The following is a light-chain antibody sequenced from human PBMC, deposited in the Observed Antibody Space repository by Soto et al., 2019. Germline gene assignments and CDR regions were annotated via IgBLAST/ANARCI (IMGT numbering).Light chain of an antibody. V-gene: IGLV1-40*01. J-gene: IGLJ1*01. CDR2: ANG. CDR3: QSYDRSLSGYV. CDR1: SSNIGAGYD. Sequence: QSVLAQPRSVSGSPGQSVSISCTGSSSNIGAGYDVHWYQQLPGTAPKLLIYANGNRPSGVPDRFSGSQSGTSASLAITGLQAEDEADYYCQSYDRSLSGYVLGTGTKVTVL.